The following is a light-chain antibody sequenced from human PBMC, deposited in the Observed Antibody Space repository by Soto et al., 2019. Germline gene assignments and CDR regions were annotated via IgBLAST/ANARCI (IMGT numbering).Light chain of an antibody. CDR1: HSVSRW. CDR2: NAS. Sequence: DIQMTQSPSTLSGAVGDTVTITGGASHSVSRWLAWYQQKPGKAPKVLIWNASTLQRGVPSRFSGSGSGTEFTLTISSLQSDDFATYYCQQYNTYSGTFGQGTKVDIK. J-gene: IGKJ1*01. CDR3: QQYNTYSGT. V-gene: IGKV1-5*01.